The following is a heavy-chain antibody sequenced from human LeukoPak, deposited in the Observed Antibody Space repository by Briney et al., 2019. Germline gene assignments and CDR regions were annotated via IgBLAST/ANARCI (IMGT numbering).Heavy chain of an antibody. CDR1: GFTFGSYA. D-gene: IGHD3-10*01. Sequence: PGGSLRLSCAASGFTFGSYAMSWVRQAPGKGLEWVSAISGSGGSTYYADSVKGRFTISRDNSKNTLYLQMNSLRAEDTAVYYCAKDLLSFDYYGSGTIDRGYAFDIWGQGTMVTVSS. CDR2: ISGSGGST. J-gene: IGHJ3*02. CDR3: AKDLLSFDYYGSGTIDRGYAFDI. V-gene: IGHV3-23*01.